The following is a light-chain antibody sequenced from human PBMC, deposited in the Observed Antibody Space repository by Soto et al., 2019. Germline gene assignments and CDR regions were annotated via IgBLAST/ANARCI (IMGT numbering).Light chain of an antibody. J-gene: IGKJ4*01. Sequence: EIVLTQSAATLSLSPGERATLSCRASQNVGSYLAWYQQKPGQAPRLLIYDASNRATGIPARFSGSGSGTDFTLTITSLEPADFAVYYCQQRGNWPLTFGGGTKLEIK. CDR2: DAS. CDR1: QNVGSY. V-gene: IGKV3-11*01. CDR3: QQRGNWPLT.